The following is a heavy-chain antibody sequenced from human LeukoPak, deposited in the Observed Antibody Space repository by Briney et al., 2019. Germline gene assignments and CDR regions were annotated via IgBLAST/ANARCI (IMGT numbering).Heavy chain of an antibody. CDR1: GGSISSGDYY. J-gene: IGHJ5*02. CDR3: AISNYDFWSGYSGSFDP. D-gene: IGHD3-3*01. V-gene: IGHV4-30-4*01. CDR2: IYYSGST. Sequence: SETLSLTCTVSGGSISSGDYYWSRIRQPPGKGLEWIGYIYYSGSTYYNPSLKSRVTISVDTSKNQFSLKLSSVTAADTAVYYCAISNYDFWSGYSGSFDPWGQGTLVTVSS.